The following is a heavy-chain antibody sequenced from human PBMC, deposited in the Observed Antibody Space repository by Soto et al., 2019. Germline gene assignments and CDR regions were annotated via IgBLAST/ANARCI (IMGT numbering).Heavy chain of an antibody. J-gene: IGHJ4*02. CDR3: ATVFEH. Sequence: EVQLVESGGGSVQPGGSLRLSCVASGITFSGYWMHWVRQVPGKGLVWVARVDSDGSGTSYADSVKGRFTISRDSAKTTLYLQMNSLRVEDTAVYYCATVFEHWGQGIPVTVSS. CDR2: VDSDGSGT. V-gene: IGHV3-74*01. CDR1: GITFSGYW.